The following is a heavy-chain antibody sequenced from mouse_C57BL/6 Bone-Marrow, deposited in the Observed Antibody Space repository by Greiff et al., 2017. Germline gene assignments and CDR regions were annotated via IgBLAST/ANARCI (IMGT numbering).Heavy chain of an antibody. CDR3: AGRGRWYFDY. V-gene: IGHV5-17*01. CDR1: GFTFSDYG. J-gene: IGHJ2*01. Sequence: DVQLVGSGGGLVKPGGSLKLSCAASGFTFSDYGMHWVRQAPEKGLEWVAYISSGSSTLYYADTVKGRFTISRDNAKNTLFLQMTSLRSEDTAMYYCAGRGRWYFDYWGQGTTLTVSS. D-gene: IGHD2-3*01. CDR2: ISSGSSTL.